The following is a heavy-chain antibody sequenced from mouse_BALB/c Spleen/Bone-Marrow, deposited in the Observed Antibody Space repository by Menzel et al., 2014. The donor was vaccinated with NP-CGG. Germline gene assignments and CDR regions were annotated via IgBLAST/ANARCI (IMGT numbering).Heavy chain of an antibody. V-gene: IGHV5-9*03. D-gene: IGHD3-1*01. CDR3: ARRSDLRASMDY. Sequence: EVMLVESGGGLVKPGGSLKLSCTTSGFTFSSYAVSWVRQTPEKRLEWVAVIRSGGSDTYYPDSVKGQFTVSRDNAKNNLYLQMSSLRSEDTAPYYCARRSDLRASMDYWGQGTSVTVSS. CDR2: IRSGGSDT. J-gene: IGHJ4*01. CDR1: GFTFSSYA.